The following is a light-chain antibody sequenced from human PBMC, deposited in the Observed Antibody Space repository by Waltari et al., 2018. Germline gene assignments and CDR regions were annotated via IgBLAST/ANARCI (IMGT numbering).Light chain of an antibody. J-gene: IGLJ1*01. CDR3: CSYAGSYTYV. CDR2: DVT. CDR1: SSDIGAYDY. V-gene: IGLV2-11*01. Sequence: SALTQPRSVSGSPGQSVTISCTGTSSDIGAYDYVSWYQQHPGKPPKRIIYDVTDRPSGVPDRFSGSKSGNTASLTISGLQAEDEADYYCCSYAGSYTYVFGTGTKVTVL.